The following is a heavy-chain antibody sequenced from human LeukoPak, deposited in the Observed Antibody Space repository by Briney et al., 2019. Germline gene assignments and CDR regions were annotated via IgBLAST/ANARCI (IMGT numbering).Heavy chain of an antibody. V-gene: IGHV4-61*02. Sequence: SETLSLTCTVSGGSISSGSYYWSWIRQPAGKGLEWIGRIYTSGSTNYNPSLKSRVTISVDTSKNQFSLKLSSVTAADTAVYYCAREDSSSWYLFDYWGQGTLVTVSS. CDR3: AREDSSSWYLFDY. CDR1: GGSISSGSYY. D-gene: IGHD6-13*01. J-gene: IGHJ4*02. CDR2: IYTSGST.